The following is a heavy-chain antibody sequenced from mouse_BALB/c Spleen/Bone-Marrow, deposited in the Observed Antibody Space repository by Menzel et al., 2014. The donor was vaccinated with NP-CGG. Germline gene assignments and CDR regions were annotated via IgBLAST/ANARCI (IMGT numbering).Heavy chain of an antibody. V-gene: IGHV5-4*02. CDR3: ARGSSYFDY. J-gene: IGHJ2*01. D-gene: IGHD1-1*01. CDR1: GFTFSDYY. Sequence: EVQLVESGGGLVKPGGSLKLSCAASGFTFSDYYMYWVRQTPERRLEWVATISDGGSYTYYPDSVKGRSTISRDNAKNNLYLQMSSLKSEDTAMYYCARGSSYFDYWGQGTTLTVSS. CDR2: ISDGGSYT.